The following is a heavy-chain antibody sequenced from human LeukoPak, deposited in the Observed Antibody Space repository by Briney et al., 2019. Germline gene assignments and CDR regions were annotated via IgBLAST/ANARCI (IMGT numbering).Heavy chain of an antibody. D-gene: IGHD1-26*01. CDR3: ASSGSYRFDY. CDR2: ISSGSSTI. CDR1: GFTFSSYS. V-gene: IGHV3-48*02. Sequence: GSLILSCAASGFTFSSYSMNWVRQAPGKGLEWISYISSGSSTIYYADSVKGRFTISRDNAKNSLYLQMNSLRDEDTAVYYCASSGSYRFDYWGQGTLVTVSS. J-gene: IGHJ4*02.